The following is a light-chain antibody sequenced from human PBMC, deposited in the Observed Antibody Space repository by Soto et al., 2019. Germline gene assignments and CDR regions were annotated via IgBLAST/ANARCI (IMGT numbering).Light chain of an antibody. CDR1: SSNIGDNS. V-gene: IGLV1-47*01. Sequence: QLVLTQPPSASGTPGQRVVISCSGSSSNIGDNSVSWYQQLPGTAPKLLIYTNDQRPSGVPDRFSASKSGTSASLAISGLRSEDEADYHCSTWDDSLNGRVFGGGTKLTVL. CDR3: STWDDSLNGRV. CDR2: TND. J-gene: IGLJ3*02.